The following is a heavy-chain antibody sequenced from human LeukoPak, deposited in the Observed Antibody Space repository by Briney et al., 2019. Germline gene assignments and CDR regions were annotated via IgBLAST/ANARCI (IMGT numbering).Heavy chain of an antibody. V-gene: IGHV1-18*01. D-gene: IGHD3-22*01. CDR2: ISAYNSNT. CDR1: GYTFTSYG. Sequence: ASVKVSCKASGYTFTSYGISWVRQAPGQGLEWMGWISAYNSNTNYAQKFQGRVTMTTDTSTSTAYMELRSLRSDDTAVYYCAREAKVVLNWFDPWGQGTLVTVSS. CDR3: AREAKVVLNWFDP. J-gene: IGHJ5*02.